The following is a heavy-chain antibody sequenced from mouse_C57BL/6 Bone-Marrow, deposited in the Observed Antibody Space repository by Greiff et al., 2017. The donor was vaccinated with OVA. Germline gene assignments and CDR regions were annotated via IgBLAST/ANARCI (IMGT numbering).Heavy chain of an antibody. D-gene: IGHD1-1*01. V-gene: IGHV1-9*01. CDR3: ARRPFTVVAPHFDY. CDR1: GYTFTGYW. Sequence: VQLQQSGAELMKPGASVKLSCKATGYTFTGYWIEWVKQRPGHGLEWIGEILPGSGSTNYNEKFKGKATFTADTSSNTAYMQLSSLTTDDSSIYYCARRPFTVVAPHFDYWGQGTTLTVSS. CDR2: ILPGSGST. J-gene: IGHJ2*01.